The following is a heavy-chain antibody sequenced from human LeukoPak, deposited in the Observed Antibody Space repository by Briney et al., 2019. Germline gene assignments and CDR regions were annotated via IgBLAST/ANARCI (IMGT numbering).Heavy chain of an antibody. Sequence: GASVKVSCKASGYTFTSYDINWVRQATGQGLEWMGWMNPNSGNTGYAQKFQGRVTMTRNTSISTAYMELGSLRSEDTAVYYCARDPRIAVAGRGAFDIWGQGTMVTVSS. D-gene: IGHD6-19*01. CDR2: MNPNSGNT. V-gene: IGHV1-8*01. CDR1: GYTFTSYD. J-gene: IGHJ3*02. CDR3: ARDPRIAVAGRGAFDI.